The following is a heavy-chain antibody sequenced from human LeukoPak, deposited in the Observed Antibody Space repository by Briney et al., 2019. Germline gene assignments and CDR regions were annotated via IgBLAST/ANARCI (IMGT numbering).Heavy chain of an antibody. CDR3: ARWAYSTDWYQYFDK. D-gene: IGHD6-19*01. CDR2: IYYSGST. CDR1: GGSISSYY. J-gene: IGHJ4*02. V-gene: IGHV4-59*08. Sequence: SETLSLTCTVSGGSISSYYWTWIRQPPGAGLEWIGYIYYSGSTNYNPSLKSRFTISVDTSKNQFSLKLSSVTAADTAVYYCARWAYSTDWYQYFDKWGQGTLVTVSS.